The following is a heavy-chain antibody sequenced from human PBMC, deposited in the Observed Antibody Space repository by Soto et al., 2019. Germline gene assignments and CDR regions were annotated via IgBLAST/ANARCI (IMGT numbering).Heavy chain of an antibody. J-gene: IGHJ5*02. CDR2: ISAYNGNT. CDR1: GYTFTSYG. CDR3: ARLPPGVPAAKVPPDWFDP. V-gene: IGHV1-18*04. Sequence: ASVKVSCKASGYTFTSYGISWVRQAPGQGLEWMGWISAYNGNTNYAQKLQGRVTVTTDTSTSTAYMELRSLRSDDTAVYYCARLPPGVPAAKVPPDWFDPWGQGTLVTVSS. D-gene: IGHD2-2*01.